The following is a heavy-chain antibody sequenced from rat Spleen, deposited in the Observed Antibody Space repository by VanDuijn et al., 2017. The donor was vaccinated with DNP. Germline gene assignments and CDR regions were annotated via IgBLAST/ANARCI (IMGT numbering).Heavy chain of an antibody. CDR1: GFTFSNYG. Sequence: EVQLVESGGGLVQPGRSMKLSCAASGFTFSNYGMAWVRQAPKKGLEWVAYISYDGGSTYYRDPVKGRFTISRDNAKSTLYLQMDSLRSEDTATYYCTTLRRVYFDYWGPGTMVTVSS. V-gene: IGHV5-20*01. J-gene: IGHJ1*01. CDR2: ISYDGGST. CDR3: TTLRRVYFDY. D-gene: IGHD1-11*01.